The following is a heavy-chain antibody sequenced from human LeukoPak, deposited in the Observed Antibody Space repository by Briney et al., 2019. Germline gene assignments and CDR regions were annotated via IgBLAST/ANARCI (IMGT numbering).Heavy chain of an antibody. CDR3: ARGHFGLDV. V-gene: IGHV3-11*01. Sequence: GGSLRLSCAASGFTFSDWFVSWIRQAPGTGLEWVSYISNSGNNIYYADSVKGRSTISRDNAKKTVNLQMNSLRAEDTAIYYCARGHFGLDVWGQGTTVTVSS. CDR2: ISNSGNNI. CDR1: GFTFSDWF. J-gene: IGHJ6*02.